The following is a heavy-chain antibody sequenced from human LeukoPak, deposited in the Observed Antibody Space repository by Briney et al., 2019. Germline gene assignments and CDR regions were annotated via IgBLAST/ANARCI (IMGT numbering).Heavy chain of an antibody. CDR2: ISSSNSII. CDR1: GFTFSSYS. D-gene: IGHD1-26*01. Sequence: GGSLRLSCAASGFTFSSYSMYWVRQAPGKGREWVSYISSSNSIIYYADSVKGRFNISRDNAKNSLYLQMNSLRDEDTAVYYCARDEAGATVYYYYMDVWGKGTTVSVSS. J-gene: IGHJ6*03. CDR3: ARDEAGATVYYYYMDV. V-gene: IGHV3-48*02.